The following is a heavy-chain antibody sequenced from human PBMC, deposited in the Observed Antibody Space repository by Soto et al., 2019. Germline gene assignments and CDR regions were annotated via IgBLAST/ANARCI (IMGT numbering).Heavy chain of an antibody. CDR2: FDPEDGET. J-gene: IGHJ4*02. V-gene: IGHV1-24*01. CDR1: GGTFSSYA. CDR3: ATKGGRYDILTGYYYFDY. D-gene: IGHD3-9*01. Sequence: ASVKVSCKASGGTFSSYAISWVRQAPGKGLEWMGGFDPEDGETIYAQKFQGRVTMTEDTSTDTAYMELSSLRSEDTAVYYCATKGGRYDILTGYYYFDYWGQGTLVNVSS.